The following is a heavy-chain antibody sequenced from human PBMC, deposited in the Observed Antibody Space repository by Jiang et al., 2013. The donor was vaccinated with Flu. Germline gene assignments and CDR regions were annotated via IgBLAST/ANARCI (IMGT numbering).Heavy chain of an antibody. CDR1: GGSISSGSYY. CDR3: ARVLKGIAAAGTIDY. V-gene: IGHV4-61*02. D-gene: IGHD6-13*01. Sequence: GPGLVKPSQTLSLTCTVSGGSISSGSYYWSWIRQPAGKGLEWIGRIYTSGSTNYNPSLKSRVTISVDTSKNQFSLKLSSVTAADTAVYYCARVLKGIAAAGTIDYWGQGTLVTVSS. CDR2: IYTSGST. J-gene: IGHJ4*02.